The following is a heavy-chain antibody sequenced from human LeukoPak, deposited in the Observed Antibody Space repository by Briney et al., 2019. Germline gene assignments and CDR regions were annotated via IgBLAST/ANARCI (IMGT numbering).Heavy chain of an antibody. CDR1: GGSISSYY. Sequence: SETLSLTCSVSGGSISSYYWSWIRQSPGKGLEWIGYIYNSGSTNYNPSLKSRVTMSVDTSKNQFSLKLSSVTAADTAVYYCARDRSGSCSPWGQGTLVTVSS. J-gene: IGHJ5*02. CDR2: IYNSGST. CDR3: ARDRSGSCSP. V-gene: IGHV4-59*12. D-gene: IGHD2-15*01.